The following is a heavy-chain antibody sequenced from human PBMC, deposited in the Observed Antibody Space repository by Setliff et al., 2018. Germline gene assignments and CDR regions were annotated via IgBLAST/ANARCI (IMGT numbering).Heavy chain of an antibody. CDR3: ARDWSKEVSDY. Sequence: GASVKVSCKASGYTFINYEINWVRQATGQGLEWMGWISAYNGNTNYAQKLQGRVTMTTDTSTSTAYMELRSLRSDDTAVYYCARDWSKEVSDYWGQGTLVTVSS. CDR1: GYTFINYE. V-gene: IGHV1-18*01. CDR2: ISAYNGNT. J-gene: IGHJ4*02.